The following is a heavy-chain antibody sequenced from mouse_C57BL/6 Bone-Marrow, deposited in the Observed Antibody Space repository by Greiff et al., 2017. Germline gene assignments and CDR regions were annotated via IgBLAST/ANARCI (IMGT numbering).Heavy chain of an antibody. D-gene: IGHD1-1*01. J-gene: IGHJ1*03. CDR1: GIDFSRYW. CDR3: ARERITTVVATPYWYFDV. V-gene: IGHV4-1*01. Sequence: EVKLQESGGGLVQPGGSLKLSCAASGIDFSRYWMSWVRRAPGKGLEWIGEINPDSSTINYAPSRKDKFIISRDNAKNTLYLQMSKVRSEDTALYYCARERITTVVATPYWYFDVWGTGTTVTVSS. CDR2: INPDSSTI.